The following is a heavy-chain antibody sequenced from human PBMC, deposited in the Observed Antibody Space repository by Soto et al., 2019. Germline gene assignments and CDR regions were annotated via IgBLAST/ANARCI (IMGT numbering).Heavy chain of an antibody. CDR3: ARDREFEGHHKGGVMVEMAFDD. Sequence: LSXTCTVSVGSISGYYCSWIRQPAGKGLEWIGRIYTSGSTNYNPSLKSRVTMSVDTSKNQFSLKLSSVTAADTAVYYCARDREFEGHHKGGVMVEMAFDDWGPGTLVTVSS. CDR2: IYTSGST. D-gene: IGHD2-15*01. J-gene: IGHJ4*02. CDR1: VGSISGYY. V-gene: IGHV4-4*07.